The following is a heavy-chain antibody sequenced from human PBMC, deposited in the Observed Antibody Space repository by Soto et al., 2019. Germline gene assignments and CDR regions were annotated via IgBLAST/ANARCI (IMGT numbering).Heavy chain of an antibody. D-gene: IGHD3-3*01. CDR1: GFTFSNIW. CDR2: IKINIIGGAT. Sequence: EVQLVESGGGLVKPGGSLRLSCAASGFTFSNIWMSWVRQAPGKGLEWVGRIKINIIGGATDYAAPLKGRFIISRDDSKNTLYLQMNTLKTEDTALYYCTALWYYTESSGYWGQGTLVTVSS. CDR3: TALWYYTESSGY. J-gene: IGHJ4*02. V-gene: IGHV3-15*01.